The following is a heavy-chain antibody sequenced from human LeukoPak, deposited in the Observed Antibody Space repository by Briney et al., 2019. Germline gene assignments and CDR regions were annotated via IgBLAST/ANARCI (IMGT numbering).Heavy chain of an antibody. CDR1: GGSIRSSYYY. V-gene: IGHV4-39*07. D-gene: IGHD3-22*01. CDR2: IYDSGST. Sequence: TSETLSLTCTVSGGSIRSSYYYWGWIRQPPGKGLEWIGSIYDSGSTNYNPSLKSRVTISVDTSKNQFSLKLSSVTAADTAVYYCARGQYYYDSSGYPSFDYWGQGTLVTVSS. CDR3: ARGQYYYDSSGYPSFDY. J-gene: IGHJ4*02.